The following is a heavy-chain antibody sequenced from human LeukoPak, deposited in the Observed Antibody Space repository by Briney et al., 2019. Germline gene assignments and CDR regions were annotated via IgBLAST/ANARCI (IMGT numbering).Heavy chain of an antibody. Sequence: PSETLSLTCTVSGGSISSYYWSWIRQPPGKGLEWIGYIYTSGSTNYNPSLRSRVTISVDTSKNQFSLKLSSVTAADTAVYYCGGMWIPYYMDVWGKGTTVTVSS. CDR1: GGSISSYY. J-gene: IGHJ6*03. D-gene: IGHD5-18*01. CDR3: GGMWIPYYMDV. CDR2: IYTSGST. V-gene: IGHV4-4*09.